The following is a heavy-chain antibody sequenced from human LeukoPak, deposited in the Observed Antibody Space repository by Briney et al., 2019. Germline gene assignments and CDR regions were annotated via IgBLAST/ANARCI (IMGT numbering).Heavy chain of an antibody. CDR3: ARGMGYSGYDGDAFDI. CDR1: GGSISSYY. J-gene: IGHJ3*02. V-gene: IGHV4-59*01. CDR2: IYYSGST. D-gene: IGHD5-12*01. Sequence: SETLSLTCTVSGGSISSYYWSWIRQPPGKGLEWIGYIYYSGSTNYNPSLKSRVTISVDTSKNQFSLKLSSVTAADTAVYYCARGMGYSGYDGDAFDIWGQGTMVTVSS.